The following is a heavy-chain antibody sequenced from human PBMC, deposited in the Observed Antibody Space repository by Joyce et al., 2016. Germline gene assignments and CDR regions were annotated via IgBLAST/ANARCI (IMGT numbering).Heavy chain of an antibody. J-gene: IGHJ4*02. CDR1: GFIFSCYS. V-gene: IGHV3-21*01. CDR3: ARDVLTTVTKAYGY. Sequence: EVQLVESGGGLVKPGESLRLSCTASGFIFSCYSMTWVRQAPGKGLEGVSSISSDNTYIFHADSVKGRFTISRDNARNSLYLQMNSLRAEDTAVYYCARDVLTTVTKAYGYWGQGTLVAVSS. CDR2: ISSDNTYI. D-gene: IGHD4-11*01.